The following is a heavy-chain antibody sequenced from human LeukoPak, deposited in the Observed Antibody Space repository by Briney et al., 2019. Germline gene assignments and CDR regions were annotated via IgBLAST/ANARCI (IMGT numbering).Heavy chain of an antibody. CDR1: GFTFSSYW. Sequence: PGGSLRLSCAASGFTFSSYWMSWVRQAPGKGLEWVSYISSSSTIYYADSVKGRFTISRDNAKNSLYLQMNSLRAEDTAVYYCARERRSDRYYDILTGYYLEAASYGMDVWGQGTTVTVSS. D-gene: IGHD3-9*01. J-gene: IGHJ6*02. V-gene: IGHV3-48*04. CDR3: ARERRSDRYYDILTGYYLEAASYGMDV. CDR2: ISSSSTI.